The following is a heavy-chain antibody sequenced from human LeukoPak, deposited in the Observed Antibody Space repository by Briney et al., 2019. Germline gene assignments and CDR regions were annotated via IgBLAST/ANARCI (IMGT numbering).Heavy chain of an antibody. D-gene: IGHD3-10*01. J-gene: IGHJ6*02. Sequence: GGSLRLSCAASGFTFSSYAMSWVRQAPGKGLEWVSAISGSGGSTYYADSVKGRFTISRDNSKNTLYLQMNSLRAEDTAVYYCARETYYYGSGRSYGMDVWGQGTTVTVSS. CDR3: ARETYYYGSGRSYGMDV. CDR2: ISGSGGST. V-gene: IGHV3-23*01. CDR1: GFTFSSYA.